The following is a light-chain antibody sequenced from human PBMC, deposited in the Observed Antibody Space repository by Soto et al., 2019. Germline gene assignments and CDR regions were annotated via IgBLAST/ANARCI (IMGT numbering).Light chain of an antibody. CDR1: QNIVNW. V-gene: IGKV1-5*03. CDR2: KTS. CDR3: QQYDSHPMYT. J-gene: IGKJ2*01. Sequence: DLQMTQSPSTLPASVGDIVTIPRRASQNIVNWLAWYQQKPGKAPNLLIYKTSTLQRGVPSRFSGSGSGTEFTLTISSLQTDDFATYYCQQYDSHPMYTFGQGTKVDIK.